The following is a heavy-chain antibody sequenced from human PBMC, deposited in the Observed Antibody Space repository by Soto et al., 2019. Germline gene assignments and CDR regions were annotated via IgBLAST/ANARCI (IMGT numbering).Heavy chain of an antibody. Sequence: GGFLRLSCAASGFTFRTYAMSWVRQAPGKGLEWVSVISGSGGSTKYAVSVKGRFTISRDNSKNTLYLQMNSLGAEDTAVYYCAKVHSSGYFECVDSWGQGTLVTVSS. CDR3: AKVHSSGYFECVDS. D-gene: IGHD3-22*01. V-gene: IGHV3-23*01. J-gene: IGHJ4*02. CDR2: ISGSGGST. CDR1: GFTFRTYA.